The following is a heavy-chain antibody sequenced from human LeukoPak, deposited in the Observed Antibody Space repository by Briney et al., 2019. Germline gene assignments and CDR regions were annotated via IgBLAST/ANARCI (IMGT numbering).Heavy chain of an antibody. V-gene: IGHV1-18*01. CDR3: ARQGYYDFWSGYSGDAFDI. J-gene: IGHJ3*02. D-gene: IGHD3-3*01. Sequence: KVSCKASGYTFTSYGISWVRQAPGQGLEGMGWISAYNGNTNYAQKLKGRVTMTTDTSTSTAYMEVRRLRSDDTAVYYCARQGYYDFWSGYSGDAFDIWGQGTMVTVSS. CDR1: GYTFTSYG. CDR2: ISAYNGNT.